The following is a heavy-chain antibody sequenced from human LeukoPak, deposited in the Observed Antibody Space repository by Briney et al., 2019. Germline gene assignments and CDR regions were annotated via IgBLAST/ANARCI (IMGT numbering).Heavy chain of an antibody. D-gene: IGHD1-26*01. V-gene: IGHV3-20*04. CDR1: GFTFDDYA. CDR3: ARVGGSLGIGGPDY. CDR2: VNWNGDST. Sequence: PGGSLRLSCAASGFTFDDYAMTWVRQAPGKGLEWVSGVNWNGDSTGYADSVQGRFTVSRDNAKNSLYLQMNSLRAEDTALYYCARVGGSLGIGGPDYWGQGTLVTVSS. J-gene: IGHJ4*02.